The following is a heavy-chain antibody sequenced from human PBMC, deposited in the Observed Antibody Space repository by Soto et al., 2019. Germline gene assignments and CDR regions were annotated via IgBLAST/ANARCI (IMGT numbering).Heavy chain of an antibody. CDR1: GGSISSSNW. J-gene: IGHJ4*02. CDR2: IYHSGST. V-gene: IGHV4-4*02. Sequence: QVQLQESGPGLVKPSGTLSLTCAVSGGSISSSNWWSWVRQPPGKGLEWIGEIYHSGSTNYNPSLKSRVTISVDKSKNQFSLKLGSVTAADTAVYYCARGGRGYYDSSGYPFDYWGQGTLVTVSS. CDR3: ARGGRGYYDSSGYPFDY. D-gene: IGHD3-22*01.